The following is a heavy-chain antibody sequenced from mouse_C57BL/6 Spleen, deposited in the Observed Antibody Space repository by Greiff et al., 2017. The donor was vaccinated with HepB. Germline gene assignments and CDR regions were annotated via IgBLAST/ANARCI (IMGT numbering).Heavy chain of an antibody. J-gene: IGHJ3*01. CDR2: INPNNGGT. CDR3: ARDYSNYVGFAY. V-gene: IGHV1-26*01. Sequence: VQLKQSGPELVKPGASVKISCKASGYTFTDYYMNWVKQSHGKSLEWIGDINPNNGGTSYNQKFKGKATLTVDKSSSTAYMELRSLTSEDSAVYYCARDYSNYVGFAYWGQGTLVTVSA. CDR1: GYTFTDYY. D-gene: IGHD2-5*01.